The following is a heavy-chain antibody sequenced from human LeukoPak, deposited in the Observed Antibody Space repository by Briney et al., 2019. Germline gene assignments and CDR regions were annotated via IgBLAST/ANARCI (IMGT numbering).Heavy chain of an antibody. V-gene: IGHV1-2*02. CDR1: GYTFTGYY. CDR2: INPNSGGT. J-gene: IGHJ5*02. CDR3: ARDLGLRGVTNWFDP. D-gene: IGHD3-10*01. Sequence: GASVKVSCKASGYTFTGYYMHWVRQAPGQGLEWMGWINPNSGGTNYAQKFQGRVTMTRDTSTSTVYMDLSSLRSEDTAVYYCARDLGLRGVTNWFDPWGQGTLVTVSS.